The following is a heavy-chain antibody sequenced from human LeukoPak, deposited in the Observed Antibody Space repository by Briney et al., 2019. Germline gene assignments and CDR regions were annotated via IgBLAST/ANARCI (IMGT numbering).Heavy chain of an antibody. D-gene: IGHD5-24*01. CDR2: ISYDGSNK. CDR3: AKAGGGMAAMRTLGTFDI. Sequence: GGSLRLSCAVSGFAFSSYGMHWVRQAPGKGLEWVAVISYDGSNKYYADSVKGRFTISRDNSKNTLYLQMNSLRAEDTAVYYCAKAGGGMAAMRTLGTFDIWGQGTMVTVSS. CDR1: GFAFSSYG. V-gene: IGHV3-30*18. J-gene: IGHJ3*02.